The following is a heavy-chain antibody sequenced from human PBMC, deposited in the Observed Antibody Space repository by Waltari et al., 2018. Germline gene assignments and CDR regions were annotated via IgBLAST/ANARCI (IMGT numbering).Heavy chain of an antibody. J-gene: IGHJ4*02. V-gene: IGHV4-34*01. CDR2: IKHSGST. D-gene: IGHD3-3*01. CDR1: GGSFSGYY. Sequence: QVQLQQWGAGLLKPSETLSLTCAVYGGSFSGYYWSWIRQPPGKGLEWIGEIKHSGSTNYNPSLKSRVTISVDTSKNQFSLKLSSVTAADTAVYYCARAHYDFWSGYRFDYWGQGTLVTVSS. CDR3: ARAHYDFWSGYRFDY.